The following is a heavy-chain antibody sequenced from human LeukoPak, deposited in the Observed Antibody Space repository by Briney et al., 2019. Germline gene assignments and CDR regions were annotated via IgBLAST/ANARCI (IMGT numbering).Heavy chain of an antibody. Sequence: GASVKVSCKASGYTFTDYYVYWVRQAPGQGLEWMGWINPNSGDTNYAQKFQGRVTMTRDTSISTAYMDLSSLRSDDTAVYYCARSHRGGSYYLPFGYWGQGTLVTVSS. D-gene: IGHD1-26*01. CDR2: INPNSGDT. V-gene: IGHV1-2*02. CDR1: GYTFTDYY. CDR3: ARSHRGGSYYLPFGY. J-gene: IGHJ4*02.